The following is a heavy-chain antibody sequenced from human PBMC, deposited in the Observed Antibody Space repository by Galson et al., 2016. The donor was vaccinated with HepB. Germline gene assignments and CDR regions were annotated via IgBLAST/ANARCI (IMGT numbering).Heavy chain of an antibody. CDR3: ARDRVGSSYYMDPFDY. J-gene: IGHJ4*02. CDR1: GFTVTSNY. CDR2: IYNSGET. V-gene: IGHV3-53*01. D-gene: IGHD1-26*01. Sequence: SLRLSCAASGFTVTSNYMSWVRQAPGKGLEWVSMIYNSGETHYADAVKGRFTVSRDNAKNSLYLQMNSLRAEDTAVYYCARDRVGSSYYMDPFDYWGQGTLVTVSS.